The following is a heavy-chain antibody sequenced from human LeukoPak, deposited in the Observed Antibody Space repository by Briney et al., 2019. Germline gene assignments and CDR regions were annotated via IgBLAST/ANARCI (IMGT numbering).Heavy chain of an antibody. CDR2: INHSRST. CDR1: GGSFSGYY. J-gene: IGHJ4*02. CDR3: ARAFWSGYYFDY. D-gene: IGHD3-3*01. Sequence: PSETLSLTCAVYGGSFSGYYWSWIRQPPGKGLEWIGEINHSRSTNYNPSLKSRVTISVDTSKSQFSLMLSSVTAADTAVYYCARAFWSGYYFDYWGQGTLATVSS. V-gene: IGHV4-34*01.